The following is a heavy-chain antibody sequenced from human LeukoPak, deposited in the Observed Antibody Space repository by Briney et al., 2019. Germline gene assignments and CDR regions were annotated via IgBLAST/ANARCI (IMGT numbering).Heavy chain of an antibody. V-gene: IGHV3-23*01. CDR2: LNGGGGAT. D-gene: IGHD3-10*01. J-gene: IGHJ4*02. Sequence: GGSLRLSCAPSGFTFSRSVVSWVRQAPGKGLEWLSNLNGGGGATYYADSVTGRFTISSDTTQNTLYLQMNRLKIEDTAVYYCAKANPTPRGVNFDYWGQGTLVTVSS. CDR3: AKANPTPRGVNFDY. CDR1: GFTFSRSV.